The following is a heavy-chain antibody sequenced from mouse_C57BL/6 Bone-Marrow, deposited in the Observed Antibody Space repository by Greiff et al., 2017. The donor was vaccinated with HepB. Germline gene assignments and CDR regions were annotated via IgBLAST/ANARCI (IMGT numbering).Heavy chain of an antibody. CDR1: GYTFTSYW. J-gene: IGHJ2*01. D-gene: IGHD2-5*01. Sequence: QVQLQQPGAELVRPGSSVKLSCKASGYTFTSYWMHWVKQRPIQGLEWIGNIDPSDSETHYNQKFKDKATLTVDKSSSTAYMQLSSLTSEDSAVYYCARRSNYGIDYWGQGTTLTVSS. V-gene: IGHV1-52*01. CDR3: ARRSNYGIDY. CDR2: IDPSDSET.